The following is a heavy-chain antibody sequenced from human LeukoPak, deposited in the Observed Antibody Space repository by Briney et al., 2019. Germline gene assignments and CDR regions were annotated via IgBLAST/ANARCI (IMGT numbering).Heavy chain of an antibody. Sequence: PSETLSLTCTVSGGSISSYYWSWLRQPPGKGLEWLGYIYYSGSTNYNPSLKSRVTISVDTSKNQFSLKLSSVTAADTAVYYCARVTASIPTNWFDPWGQGTLVTVSS. CDR1: GGSISSYY. J-gene: IGHJ5*02. CDR2: IYYSGST. V-gene: IGHV4-59*01. CDR3: ARVTASIPTNWFDP. D-gene: IGHD3-3*02.